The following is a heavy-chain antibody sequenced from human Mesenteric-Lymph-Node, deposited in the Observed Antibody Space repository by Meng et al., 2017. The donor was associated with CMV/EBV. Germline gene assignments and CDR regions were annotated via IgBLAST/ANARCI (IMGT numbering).Heavy chain of an antibody. CDR2: IYYSGST. V-gene: IGHV4-59*01. J-gene: IGHJ5*02. CDR1: GDSISTYY. CDR3: ARGDPNWFDP. Sequence: GSLRLSCTISGDSISTYYWNWVRQPPGKGLEWIGYIYYSGSTKYDPSLKSRVTISLDTSRNLFSLKLSSVTAADTAVYYCARGDPNWFDPWGQGTLVTVSS.